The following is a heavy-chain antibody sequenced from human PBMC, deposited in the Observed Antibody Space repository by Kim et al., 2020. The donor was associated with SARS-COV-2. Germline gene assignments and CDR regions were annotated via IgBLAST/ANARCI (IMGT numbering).Heavy chain of an antibody. Sequence: GGSLRLSCAASGFSFSTSAVGWVRQAPGKGLEWVSGISGTGGTTLYADSVKGRFTLPRDTSKNTLYLQMNTLRAEDTALYYCAKGSGSRSIDYWGQGTLVTASS. CDR2: ISGTGGTT. CDR1: GFSFSTSA. J-gene: IGHJ4*02. V-gene: IGHV3-23*01. CDR3: AKGSGSRSIDY. D-gene: IGHD3-10*01.